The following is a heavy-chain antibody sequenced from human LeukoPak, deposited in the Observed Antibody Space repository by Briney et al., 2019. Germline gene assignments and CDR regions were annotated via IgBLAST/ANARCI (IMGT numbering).Heavy chain of an antibody. CDR2: ISSSGSTI. CDR1: GFTFSSYE. V-gene: IGHV3-48*03. D-gene: IGHD6-13*01. J-gene: IGHJ5*02. CDR3: ARGAAAAEPNWFDP. Sequence: SLRLSCAASGFTFSSYEMNWVRQAPGKGLEWVSYISSSGSTIYYADSVKGRFTISRDNAKNSLYLQMNSLRAEDTAVYYCARGAAAAEPNWFDPWGQGTLVTVSS.